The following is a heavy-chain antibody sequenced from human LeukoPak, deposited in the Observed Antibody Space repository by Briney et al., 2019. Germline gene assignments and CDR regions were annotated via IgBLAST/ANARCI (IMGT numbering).Heavy chain of an antibody. Sequence: ASVKVSCKASGYTFTSYGISWVRQAPGQGLEWMGWISAYNGNTNYAQKLQGRVTMTTDTSTSTAYMELRSLRSDDTAVYYCAREDCSSTSCYGGGDSDYWGQGTLVTVSS. CDR1: GYTFTSYG. V-gene: IGHV1-18*04. CDR2: ISAYNGNT. J-gene: IGHJ4*02. CDR3: AREDCSSTSCYGGGDSDY. D-gene: IGHD2-2*01.